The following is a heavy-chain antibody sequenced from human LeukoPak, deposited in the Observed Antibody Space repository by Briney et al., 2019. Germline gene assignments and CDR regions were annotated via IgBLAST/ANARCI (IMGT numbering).Heavy chain of an antibody. CDR2: MYNSGSI. Sequence: SETLSLTCTVSGGSISSSTHYWGWIRQSPGKGLEWIGSMYNSGSISYNPSLRSRATITVDTSKNQFSLNSNSVTAADTDLYFCARNETSGYFDIWGQGTMVTVSS. V-gene: IGHV4-39*01. CDR1: GGSISSSTHY. CDR3: ARNETSGYFDI. J-gene: IGHJ3*02. D-gene: IGHD3-22*01.